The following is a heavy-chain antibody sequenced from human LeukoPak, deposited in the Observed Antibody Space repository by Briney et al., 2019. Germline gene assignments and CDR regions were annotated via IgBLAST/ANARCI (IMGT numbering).Heavy chain of an antibody. CDR3: AGGGDFDY. V-gene: IGHV3-21*01. J-gene: IGHJ4*02. CDR1: GFSFSIYF. D-gene: IGHD3-16*01. Sequence: PGGSLRRSCAASGFSFSIYFMNWVRQAPGKGLEWVPSISRTSEYIHYADSVRGRFAISRDNAKNSVYLQMNSLRAEDTAVYFCAGGGDFDYWGQGILVTVSA. CDR2: ISRTSEYI.